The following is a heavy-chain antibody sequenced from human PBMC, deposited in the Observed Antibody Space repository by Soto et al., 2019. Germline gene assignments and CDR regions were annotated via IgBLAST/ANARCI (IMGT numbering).Heavy chain of an antibody. Sequence: SDTLSLTCTVSGGSISSGGYYWSWIRQPPGKGLEWIGCLYYSGSTNYNPSLKSRVTISVDTSKNQFSLKLSSVTAADTAVYYCARLLWSRGDWFDPWGQGTLVTVSS. CDR3: ARLLWSRGDWFDP. J-gene: IGHJ5*02. CDR2: LYYSGST. D-gene: IGHD3-10*01. CDR1: GGSISSGGYY. V-gene: IGHV4-61*08.